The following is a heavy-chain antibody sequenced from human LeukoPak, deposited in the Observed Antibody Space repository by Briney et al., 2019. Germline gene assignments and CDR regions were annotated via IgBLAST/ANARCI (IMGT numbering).Heavy chain of an antibody. D-gene: IGHD5-18*01. J-gene: IGHJ3*02. CDR1: GYTFTGYY. V-gene: IGHV1-2*02. CDR2: INPNSGGT. CDR3: ARGLRGYSYGLTYYAFDI. Sequence: ASVKVSCKASGYTFTGYYMHWVRQAPGQGLEWMGWINPNSGGTNYAQKFQGRVTMTRDTSISTAYMELSRLRSDDTAVYYCARGLRGYSYGLTYYAFDIWGQGTMVTVSS.